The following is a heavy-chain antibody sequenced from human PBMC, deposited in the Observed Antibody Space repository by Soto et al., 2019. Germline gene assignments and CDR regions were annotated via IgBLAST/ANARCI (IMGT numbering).Heavy chain of an antibody. D-gene: IGHD3-22*01. CDR2: IYHSGNT. CDR3: ARDLLEYYDSSGYKGALGLIGY. CDR1: GGSITTGGSY. J-gene: IGHJ4*02. Sequence: SETLSLTCTVSGGSITTGGSYWSWIRQHPGKGLEWIGNIYHSGNTYYNPSLKSRLTISVDTSKNHFSLMVDSVTAADTAVYYCARDLLEYYDSSGYKGALGLIGYWGQGTLVTVSS. V-gene: IGHV4-31*03.